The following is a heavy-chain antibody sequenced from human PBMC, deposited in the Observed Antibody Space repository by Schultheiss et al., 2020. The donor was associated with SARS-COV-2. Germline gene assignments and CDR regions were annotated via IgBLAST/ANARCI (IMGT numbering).Heavy chain of an antibody. V-gene: IGHV3-21*01. Sequence: GGSLRLSCAASGFTFRSYSMNWVRQAPGKGLEWVSFVSDTSTYIYYADSVRGRFTISRDNAKNSLFLQMNSLRAEDTAVYYCARDWGGNSPGDYWGQGALVTVSS. D-gene: IGHD3-16*01. CDR3: ARDWGGNSPGDY. J-gene: IGHJ4*02. CDR1: GFTFRSYS. CDR2: VSDTSTYI.